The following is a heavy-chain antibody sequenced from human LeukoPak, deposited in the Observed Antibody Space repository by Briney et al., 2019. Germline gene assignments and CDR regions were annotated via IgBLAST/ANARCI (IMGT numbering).Heavy chain of an antibody. CDR1: GGSISSVSYY. Sequence: SETLSLTCTVSGGSISSVSYYWSWVRQPAGKGLEWIGRIYTSGSTNYNPSLKSRVTISVDTSKNQFSLKLSSVTDADTAVYYCARITYYDFWSGYYTFDYWGEGTLVTVSP. J-gene: IGHJ4*02. CDR3: ARITYYDFWSGYYTFDY. V-gene: IGHV4-61*02. CDR2: IYTSGST. D-gene: IGHD3-3*01.